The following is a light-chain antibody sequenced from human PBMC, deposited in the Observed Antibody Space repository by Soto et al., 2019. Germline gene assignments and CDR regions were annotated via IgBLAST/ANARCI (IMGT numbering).Light chain of an antibody. J-gene: IGKJ3*01. CDR1: QSVNSNY. CDR3: QQYSSSPPEFT. CDR2: GAS. Sequence: EIVLTQSPGTLSVSPGERVTLSCRASQSVNSNYLAWYQQRPGHAPRLLIFGASYSATGIPDRFSGSGSGADFTLTISRLEPEDFAVYYCQQYSSSPPEFTFGPGTKVDSK. V-gene: IGKV3-20*01.